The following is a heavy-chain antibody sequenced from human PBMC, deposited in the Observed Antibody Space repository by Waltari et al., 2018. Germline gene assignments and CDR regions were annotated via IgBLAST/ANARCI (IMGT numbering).Heavy chain of an antibody. V-gene: IGHV4-39*01. CDR1: GCLIRTSSLH. J-gene: IGHJ4*02. Sequence: QLRLQPSRPGLVKPSEPLSLTCTFSGCLIRTSSLHWVWLRQPPGKGLEWIGSIYYSGSTYYNPSLKSRVTISVDTSKNQFSLKLSSVTAADTAVYYCASYDSSGYYYFDYWGQGTLVTVSS. CDR3: ASYDSSGYYYFDY. CDR2: IYYSGST. D-gene: IGHD3-22*01.